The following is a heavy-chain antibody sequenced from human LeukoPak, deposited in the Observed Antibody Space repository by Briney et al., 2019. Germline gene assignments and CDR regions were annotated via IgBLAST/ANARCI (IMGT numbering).Heavy chain of an antibody. CDR3: ARDHDWAFDL. Sequence: GGSLRLSCEGSGFPFGSYVMSWVRQAPGKGLEWIAYINHNAEMIFYPDFVRGRFTISRDNPKKSLYLQMNALRYEDTAIYYCARDHDWAFDLWGQGTLVTVSS. D-gene: IGHD3-9*01. CDR2: INHNAEMI. CDR1: GFPFGSYV. V-gene: IGHV3-48*02. J-gene: IGHJ4*02.